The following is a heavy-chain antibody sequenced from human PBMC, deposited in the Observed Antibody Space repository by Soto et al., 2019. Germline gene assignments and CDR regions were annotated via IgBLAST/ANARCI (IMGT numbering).Heavy chain of an antibody. D-gene: IGHD3-9*01. CDR1: GFSASSRAAGVG. CDR3: VKWRTGTYRTIFFED. J-gene: IGHJ4*02. CDR2: IYWDDDK. V-gene: IGHV2-5*04. Sequence: GPTLVNPTQTLTLTCTFSGFSASSRAAGVGVGWIRQPPGKALECLARIYWDDDKRYSPSLQSRLTITNYTSQNQVLPPRTNRDAVDTGTYYCVKWRTGTYRTIFFEDWGLGTLVTVS.